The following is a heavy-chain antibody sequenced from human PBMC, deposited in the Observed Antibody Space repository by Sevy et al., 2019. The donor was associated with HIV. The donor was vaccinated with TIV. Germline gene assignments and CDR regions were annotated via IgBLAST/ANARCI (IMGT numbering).Heavy chain of an antibody. CDR2: ISSSSNYI. J-gene: IGHJ3*02. CDR3: ARPYGSGSWEAFDI. Sequence: GGSLRLSCAASGFTFSTYTMNWVRQAPGKGLQWVSSISSSSNYIYYADSVKVRFTISRDNAKNSLYIQMNSLRAEDTAVYYCARPYGSGSWEAFDIWGQRTMVTVSS. CDR1: GFTFSTYT. D-gene: IGHD3-10*01. V-gene: IGHV3-21*01.